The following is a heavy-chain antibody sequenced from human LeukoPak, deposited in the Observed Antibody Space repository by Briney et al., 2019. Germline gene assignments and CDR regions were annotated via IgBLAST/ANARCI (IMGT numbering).Heavy chain of an antibody. CDR3: ARAPGGNAGNFQH. CDR1: GGSVSTYY. D-gene: IGHD4-23*01. J-gene: IGHJ1*01. CDR2: IYYSGST. Sequence: SETLSLTCTVSGGSVSTYYWNWIRQPPGKGLEWIGYIYYSGSTNYNPSLKSRVTISVDTSKNHFSLKLSSVTAADTAVYYCARAPGGNAGNFQHWGQGTLVTVSS. V-gene: IGHV4-59*02.